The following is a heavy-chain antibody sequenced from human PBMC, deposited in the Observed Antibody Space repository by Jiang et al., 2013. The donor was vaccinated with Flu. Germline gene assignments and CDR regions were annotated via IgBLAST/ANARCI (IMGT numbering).Heavy chain of an antibody. CDR1: GYSISSAYS. CDR2: IYHTGST. V-gene: IGHV4-38-2*02. CDR3: ARELAAGAFDY. D-gene: IGHD6-13*01. Sequence: LLKPSETLSLTCAVSGYSISSAYSRGWIRQPPGKGLEWIGNIYHTGSTNYNPSLKSRVTISVDTSMNQFSLKLSSVTAADTAVYYCARELAAGAFDYWGQGT. J-gene: IGHJ4*02.